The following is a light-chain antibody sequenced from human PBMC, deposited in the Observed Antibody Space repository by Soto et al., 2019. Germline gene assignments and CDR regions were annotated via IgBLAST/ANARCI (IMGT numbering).Light chain of an antibody. J-gene: IGLJ2*01. CDR2: GND. CDR1: SSTVGSNT. CDR3: AAWDDSLNGPV. V-gene: IGLV1-44*01. Sequence: QSVLTQPPSASGTPGQRVTISCSGSSSTVGSNTVNWYQLLPGTAPKLLIFGNDQRPSGVPDRFSGSKSGTSAALAISGLQSEDEADYYCAAWDDSLNGPVFGGGTKLTVL.